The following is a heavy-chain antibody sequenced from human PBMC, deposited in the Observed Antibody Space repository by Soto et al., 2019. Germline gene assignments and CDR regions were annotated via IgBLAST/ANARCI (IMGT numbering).Heavy chain of an antibody. J-gene: IGHJ3*01. D-gene: IGHD2-21*02. Sequence: EEELVQSATELRKPGESLKISCQGSGFIFTVYWIAWVRQTPEKGLEWMGIIYPGDSDTRYSPSFQGQVTISADKSTTTAYLHWDSLKPSDTALYYCARTSSVVTPEDAFDVWGQGTMVTVSS. CDR2: IYPGDSDT. CDR3: ARTSSVVTPEDAFDV. V-gene: IGHV5-51*01. CDR1: GFIFTVYW.